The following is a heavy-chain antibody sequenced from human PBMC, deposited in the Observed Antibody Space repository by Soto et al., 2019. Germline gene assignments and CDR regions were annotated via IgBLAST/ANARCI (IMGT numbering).Heavy chain of an antibody. J-gene: IGHJ1*01. Sequence: ASVKVSCKASGSTFRTSGISWVRQAPGQGLEWVGWIRPDNGNTKSAQRLQGRATLTTDTSASTAYMELRSLTSDDTAMYYCARNTESNRYNDWGQGTLVTVAS. CDR3: ARNTESNRYND. CDR1: GSTFRTSG. CDR2: IRPDNGNT. V-gene: IGHV1-18*01. D-gene: IGHD1-20*01.